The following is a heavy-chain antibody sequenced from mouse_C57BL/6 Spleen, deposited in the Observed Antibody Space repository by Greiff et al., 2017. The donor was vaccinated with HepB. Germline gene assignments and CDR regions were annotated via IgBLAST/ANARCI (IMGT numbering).Heavy chain of an antibody. CDR1: GFTFSDYG. V-gene: IGHV5-17*01. CDR3: ARSTTTRAMDY. D-gene: IGHD2-1*01. CDR2: ISSGSSTI. Sequence: DVKLVESGGGLVKPGGSLKLSCAASGFTFSDYGMHWVRQAPEKGLEWVAYISSGSSTIYYADTVKGRFTISRDNAKNTLFLQMTSLRSEDTAMYYCARSTTTRAMDYWGQGTSVTVSS. J-gene: IGHJ4*01.